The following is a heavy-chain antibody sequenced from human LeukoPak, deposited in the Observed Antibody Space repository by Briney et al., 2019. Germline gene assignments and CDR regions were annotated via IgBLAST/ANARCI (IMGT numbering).Heavy chain of an antibody. CDR1: GFTLSSYA. D-gene: IGHD6-13*01. CDR2: ISGSGGST. CDR3: AKDPGIAEYFDY. Sequence: PGGSLRLSCAASGFTLSSYAMSWVRQAPGKGLEWVSAISGSGGSTYYADSVKGRFTISRDNSKNTLYLQMNSLRAEDTAVYYCAKDPGIAEYFDYWGQGTLVTVSS. V-gene: IGHV3-23*01. J-gene: IGHJ4*02.